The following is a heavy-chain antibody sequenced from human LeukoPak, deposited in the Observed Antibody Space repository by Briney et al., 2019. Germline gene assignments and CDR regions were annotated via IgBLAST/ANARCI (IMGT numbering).Heavy chain of an antibody. CDR2: ITSSSHYI. V-gene: IGHV3-21*01. D-gene: IGHD2-15*01. CDR1: GFTFNIYS. Sequence: GGSLRLSCAASGFTFNIYSMNWVGQAPGKGLEWVSRITSSSHYIYYADSVKGRFTISRDNAKNSLYMDMSRLRADDTDVYYCARAENSGSGGLDPWGQGNMVTVSS. CDR3: ARAENSGSGGLDP. J-gene: IGHJ5*02.